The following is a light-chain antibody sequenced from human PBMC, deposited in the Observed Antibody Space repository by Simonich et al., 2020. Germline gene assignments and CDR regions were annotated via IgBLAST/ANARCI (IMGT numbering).Light chain of an antibody. CDR2: EDN. CDR3: QSYDSSNRV. Sequence: NFMLTQPHSVSESPGKTVTISCTRSRGSIASNYVQWSQQRPGSAPTTVIYEDNQRPSGVPDRFSGSIDSSSNSASLTISGLKPEDEADYYCQSYDSSNRVFGGGTKLTVL. V-gene: IGLV6-57*03. CDR1: RGSIASNY. J-gene: IGLJ3*02.